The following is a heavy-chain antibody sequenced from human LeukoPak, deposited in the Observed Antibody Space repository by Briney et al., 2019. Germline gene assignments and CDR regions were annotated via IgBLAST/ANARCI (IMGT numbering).Heavy chain of an antibody. J-gene: IGHJ4*02. Sequence: SETLSHTCAVSGGSFSDYYWNWIRQSPGKGLEWIGEINHSGNTEFNPSLESRVTISVDTSKSQFSLKMSSMTAADTAVYWCASRASKRPLGYWGQGTLVTVSS. V-gene: IGHV4-34*01. D-gene: IGHD3-16*01. CDR3: ASRASKRPLGY. CDR2: INHSGNT. CDR1: GGSFSDYY.